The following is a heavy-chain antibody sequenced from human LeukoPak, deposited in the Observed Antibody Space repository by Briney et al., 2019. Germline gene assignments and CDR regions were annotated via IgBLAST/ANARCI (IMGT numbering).Heavy chain of an antibody. CDR3: AREIRGYYAAY. D-gene: IGHD3-3*01. CDR1: GFNFVNYA. CDR2: ISYDGSFQ. V-gene: IGHV3-30*04. J-gene: IGHJ4*02. Sequence: GGSLRLSCAASGFNFVNYAMHWVRQAPGKGLDWVALISYDGSFQSYADSVKGRFTISRDSSTNTVSLQMNSLRDEDTAMYYCAREIRGYYAAYWRQGILVTVSS.